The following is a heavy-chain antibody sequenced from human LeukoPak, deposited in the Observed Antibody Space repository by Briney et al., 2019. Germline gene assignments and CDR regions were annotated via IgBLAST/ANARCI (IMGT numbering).Heavy chain of an antibody. D-gene: IGHD3-10*01. J-gene: IGHJ4*02. CDR3: ARGEHGSGSYRLDY. CDR1: GYTFTSYD. CDR2: MNPNSGNT. V-gene: IGHV1-8*01. Sequence: ASVKVSCKASGYTFTSYDINWVRQATGQGLEWMGWMNPNSGNTGYAQKFQGRVTMTRNTSISTAYMELSSLRSEDTAVYYCARGEHGSGSYRLDYWGQGTLVTVSS.